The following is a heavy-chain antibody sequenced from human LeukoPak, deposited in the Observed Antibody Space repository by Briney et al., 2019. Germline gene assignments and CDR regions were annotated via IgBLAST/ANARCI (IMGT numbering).Heavy chain of an antibody. CDR1: GFTFSSYA. J-gene: IGHJ5*02. D-gene: IGHD2-15*01. CDR3: AREVGYDESAVNWFDP. Sequence: GGSLGLSCAASGFTFSSYAMSWVRQAPGKGLEWVSAISGSGGSTYYADSVKGRFTISRDNSKNTLYLQMNRLRSDDTAVYYCAREVGYDESAVNWFDPWGQGTLVTVSS. CDR2: ISGSGGST. V-gene: IGHV3-23*01.